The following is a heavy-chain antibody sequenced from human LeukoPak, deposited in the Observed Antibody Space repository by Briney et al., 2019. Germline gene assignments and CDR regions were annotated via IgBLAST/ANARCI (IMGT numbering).Heavy chain of an antibody. D-gene: IGHD6-13*01. Sequence: GSLRLSCAASGFTFSSYWMSWVRQPPGKGLEWIGSIYDSGSTNYNPSLKSRVTISVDTSKNQFSLKLSSVTAADTAVYYCARRSSSWYFFDYWGQGTLVTVSS. CDR3: ARRSSSWYFFDY. J-gene: IGHJ4*02. CDR2: IYDSGST. CDR1: GFTFSSYW. V-gene: IGHV4-4*02.